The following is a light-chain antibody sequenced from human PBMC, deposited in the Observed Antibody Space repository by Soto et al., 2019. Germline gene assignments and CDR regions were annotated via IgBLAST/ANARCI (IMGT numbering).Light chain of an antibody. CDR3: QQYGSSPPLS. Sequence: EIVLTQSPGTLSLSPGERATLSCRASQSVSSSYLAWYQHKPGQAPRLLIYGASSRATGIPERFSGSGSGTDFNLTISRREPEDFAVYYCQQYGSSPPLSFGGGTKVEIK. CDR2: GAS. V-gene: IGKV3-20*01. CDR1: QSVSSSY. J-gene: IGKJ4*01.